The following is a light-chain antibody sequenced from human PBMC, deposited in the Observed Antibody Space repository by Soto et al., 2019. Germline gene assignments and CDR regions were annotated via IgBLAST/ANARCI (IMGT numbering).Light chain of an antibody. CDR1: QSVSSSY. CDR3: KQYHSWPWT. CDR2: GAS. V-gene: IGKV3-15*01. Sequence: EIVLTQSPGTLSLSPGERAALSCRASQSVSSSYLAWYQQKPGQAPRLLIYGASTRATGIPARFSGSGSETEFTLTIKSLQSEDFAVYYCKQYHSWPWTFGQGTKVDIK. J-gene: IGKJ1*01.